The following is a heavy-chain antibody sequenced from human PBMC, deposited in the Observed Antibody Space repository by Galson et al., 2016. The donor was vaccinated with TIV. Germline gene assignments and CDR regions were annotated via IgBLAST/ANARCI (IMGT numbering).Heavy chain of an antibody. CDR2: TNANTGGT. V-gene: IGHV1-2*02. CDR3: ARSYYYGSGSGVDY. J-gene: IGHJ4*02. CDR1: GDSFSSYT. Sequence: SVKVSCKASGDSFSSYTINWVRQAPGQGLEWMGWTNANTGGTISAQKFQGRLTMTRDTSISTAYMELTRLTSDDTAVYYCARSYYYGSGSGVDYWGQGTLVTVSS. D-gene: IGHD3-10*01.